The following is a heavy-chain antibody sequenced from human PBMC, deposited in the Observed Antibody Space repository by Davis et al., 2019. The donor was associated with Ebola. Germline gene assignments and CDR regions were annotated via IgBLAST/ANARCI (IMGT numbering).Heavy chain of an antibody. Sequence: PGGSLRLSCAASGFTFSSYSMNWVRQAPGKGLEWVSYISSTSRTIYYADSVKGRFTISRDNVKNSLYLQMHSLRVEDTAVYYCARGRKWEPVYYYYAMDVWGQGTTVTVSS. CDR2: ISSTSRTI. CDR1: GFTFSSYS. V-gene: IGHV3-48*01. CDR3: ARGRKWEPVYYYYAMDV. J-gene: IGHJ6*02. D-gene: IGHD1-26*01.